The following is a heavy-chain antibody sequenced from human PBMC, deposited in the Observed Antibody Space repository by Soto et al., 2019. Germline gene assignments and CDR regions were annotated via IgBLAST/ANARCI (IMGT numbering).Heavy chain of an antibody. J-gene: IGHJ5*02. CDR3: ARAMYYDILTGYYTSNWFDP. CDR1: GYTFTSYG. Sequence: QVQLVQSGAEVKKPGASVKVSCKASGYTFTSYGISWVRQAPGQGLEWMGWISAYNGNTNYAQKLQGRVTMITDTSTSTAYMELRSLRSDDTAVYYCARAMYYDILTGYYTSNWFDPWGQGTLVTVSS. CDR2: ISAYNGNT. V-gene: IGHV1-18*01. D-gene: IGHD3-9*01.